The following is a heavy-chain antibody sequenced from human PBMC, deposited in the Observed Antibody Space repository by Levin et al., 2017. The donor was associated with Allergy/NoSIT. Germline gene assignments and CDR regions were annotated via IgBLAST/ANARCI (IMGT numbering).Heavy chain of an antibody. V-gene: IGHV3-48*01. D-gene: IGHD6-13*01. Sequence: ASVKVSCAASGFTFSGYAMNWVRQAPGKGLDWISYISNSGSTTSYADSVQGRFTSSRDNAKNSLFLQMNSLRAEDTAVYFCATAAAFVLSHDYWGQGTLVTVSS. CDR2: ISNSGSTT. CDR3: ATAAAFVLSHDY. J-gene: IGHJ4*02. CDR1: GFTFSGYA.